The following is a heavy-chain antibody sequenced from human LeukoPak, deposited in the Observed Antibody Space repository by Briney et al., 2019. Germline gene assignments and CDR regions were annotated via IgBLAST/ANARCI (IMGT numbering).Heavy chain of an antibody. CDR1: GGSISSGSYY. V-gene: IGHV4-61*02. CDR2: IYTSGST. CDR3: ARDLMITFGGVPGY. J-gene: IGHJ4*02. D-gene: IGHD3-16*01. Sequence: SETLSLTCTVSGGSISSGSYYWSWIRQPAGKGLEWIGRIYTSGSTNYNPSLKSRVTISVDTSKNQFSLKLSSVTAADTAVYYCARDLMITFGGVPGYWGQGTLVTVSS.